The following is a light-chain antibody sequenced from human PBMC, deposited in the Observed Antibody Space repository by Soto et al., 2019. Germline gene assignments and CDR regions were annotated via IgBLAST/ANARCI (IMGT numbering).Light chain of an antibody. CDR2: GAS. CDR1: QSVGST. V-gene: IGKV3-20*01. CDR3: QQYGSSPKWT. Sequence: IVLTQSPAALSVSPWERATLSCWASQSVGSTLNWYQQKPGQAPRLLIDGASSRATGIPDRFSGSGSGTDFTLTISRPEPEDFAVYYCQQYGSSPKWTFGQGTKVDIK. J-gene: IGKJ1*01.